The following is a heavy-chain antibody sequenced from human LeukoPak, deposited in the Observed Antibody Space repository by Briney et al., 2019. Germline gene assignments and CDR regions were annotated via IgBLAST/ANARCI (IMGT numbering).Heavy chain of an antibody. CDR3: ARGGVVVPAAAGFDY. CDR1: GGSISSGDYY. V-gene: IGHV4-30-4*01. D-gene: IGHD2-2*01. CDR2: IYYSGST. J-gene: IGHJ4*02. Sequence: SQTLSLTCTVSGGSISSGDYYWSWIRQPPGKGLEWIGYIYYSGSTYYNPSLKSRVTISVDTSKNQFSLKLSSVTAADTAVYYCARGGVVVPAAAGFDYWGQGTLVTVSS.